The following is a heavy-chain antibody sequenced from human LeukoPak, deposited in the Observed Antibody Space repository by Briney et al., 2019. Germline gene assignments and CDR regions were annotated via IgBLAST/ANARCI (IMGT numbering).Heavy chain of an antibody. CDR2: ISGSGGST. J-gene: IGHJ4*02. D-gene: IGHD3-9*01. CDR3: ARARALRYFDWLLPTSFDY. CDR1: GFTFRTSG. V-gene: IGHV3-23*01. Sequence: GGSPRLSCAASGFTFRTSGMSWVRQAPGKGLEWVSAISGSGGSTYYADSVKGRFTISRDNSKNTLYLQMNSLRAEDTAVYYCARARALRYFDWLLPTSFDYWGQGTLVTVSS.